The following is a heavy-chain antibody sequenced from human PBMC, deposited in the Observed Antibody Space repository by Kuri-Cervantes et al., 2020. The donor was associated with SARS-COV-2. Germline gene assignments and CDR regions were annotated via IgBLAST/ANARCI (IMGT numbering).Heavy chain of an antibody. CDR3: ASQAAKYCSSTSCYTGVFDY. CDR2: IYYSGST. D-gene: IGHD2-2*02. Sequence: SETLSLTCTVSGGSISSSSYYWGWIRQPPGKGLEWIGSIYYSGSTYYNPSLKSRVTISVDTSKNQFSLKLSSVTAADTAVYYCASQAAKYCSSTSCYTGVFDYWGQGTPVTVSS. V-gene: IGHV4-39*07. J-gene: IGHJ4*02. CDR1: GGSISSSSYY.